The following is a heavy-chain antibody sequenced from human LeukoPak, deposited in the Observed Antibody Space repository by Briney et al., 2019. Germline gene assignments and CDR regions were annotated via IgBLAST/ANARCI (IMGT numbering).Heavy chain of an antibody. CDR1: GGSISSSGYY. CDR3: ARDLSGSYSGNYFDY. V-gene: IGHV4-39*07. CDR2: IYYSGST. Sequence: SETLSLTCTVSGGSISSSGYYWGWIRQPLGKGLEWIGSIYYSGSTYYNPSLKSRVTISEDTSKNQFSLKLSSVTAADTAVYYCARDLSGSYSGNYFDYWGQGTLVTVSS. D-gene: IGHD1-26*01. J-gene: IGHJ4*02.